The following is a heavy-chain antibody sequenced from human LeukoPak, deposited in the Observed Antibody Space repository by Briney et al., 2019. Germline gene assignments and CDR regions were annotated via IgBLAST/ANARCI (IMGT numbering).Heavy chain of an antibody. V-gene: IGHV4-31*03. CDR3: ASIPSYSSGWFVDY. J-gene: IGHJ4*02. Sequence: SETLSLTCTVSGGSISSGGYYWSWIRQHPGKGLEWIGYIYYSGSTYYNPSLKSRVTISVDTSKNQFSLKLSSVTAADTAVYYCASIPSYSSGWFVDYWGQGTLVTVSS. CDR1: GGSISSGGYY. D-gene: IGHD6-19*01. CDR2: IYYSGST.